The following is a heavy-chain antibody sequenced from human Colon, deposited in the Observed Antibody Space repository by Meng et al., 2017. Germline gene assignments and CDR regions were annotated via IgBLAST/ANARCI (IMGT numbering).Heavy chain of an antibody. CDR2: IYSSGST. CDR3: AREGPIAVAGYDY. D-gene: IGHD6-19*01. CDR1: GVSVKSGIYY. V-gene: IGHV4-61*01. J-gene: IGHJ4*02. Sequence: QAQLQERAPVLVRPSETLSLTCNASGVSVKSGIYYWNWIRQPPGKTLEWIGYIYSSGSTTYNPSLKSRVTISLDTPKNQFSLKLTSVTAADTAVYYCAREGPIAVAGYDYWGQGTLVTVSS.